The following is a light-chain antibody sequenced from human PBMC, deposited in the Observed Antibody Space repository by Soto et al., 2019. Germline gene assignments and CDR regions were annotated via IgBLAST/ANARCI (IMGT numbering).Light chain of an antibody. V-gene: IGLV1-51*01. J-gene: IGLJ2*01. Sequence: QSVLTQPPSVSAAPGQKVTISCSGSSSNIGNNYVSWYQQLPGTAPRLLIYDHNKRPSGIPDRFSGSKSGTSAALGISGLQTGDEDDYYCGSWDNSLRTVVFGGGTKLTVL. CDR1: SSNIGNNY. CDR2: DHN. CDR3: GSWDNSLRTVV.